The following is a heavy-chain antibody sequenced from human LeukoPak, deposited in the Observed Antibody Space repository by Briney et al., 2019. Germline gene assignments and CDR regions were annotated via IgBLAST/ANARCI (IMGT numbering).Heavy chain of an antibody. V-gene: IGHV1-8*01. CDR3: ARGEEYYDFWSGYHLYYFDY. CDR2: MNPNSGNT. CDR1: GYTFTSYD. D-gene: IGHD3-3*01. J-gene: IGHJ4*02. Sequence: ASVKVSCKASGYTFTSYDINWVRQATGQGLEWMGWMNPNSGNTGYAQKSQGRVTMTRNTSISTAYMELSSLRSEDTAVYYCARGEEYYDFWSGYHLYYFDYWGQGTLVTVSS.